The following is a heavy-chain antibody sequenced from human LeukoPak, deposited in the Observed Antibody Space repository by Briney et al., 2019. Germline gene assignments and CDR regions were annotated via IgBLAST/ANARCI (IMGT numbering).Heavy chain of an antibody. CDR2: ISYSGST. CDR1: GGSVSSGSYY. CDR3: ARGPDILTDLSY. V-gene: IGHV4-61*01. D-gene: IGHD3-9*01. Sequence: SETLSLTCTVSGGSVSSGSYYWSWIRQPPGTGLEWIGYISYSGSTNYNPSLKSRVTISVDTSKNQFSLKLSSVTAADTAVYYCARGPDILTDLSYWGQGTLVTVSS. J-gene: IGHJ4*02.